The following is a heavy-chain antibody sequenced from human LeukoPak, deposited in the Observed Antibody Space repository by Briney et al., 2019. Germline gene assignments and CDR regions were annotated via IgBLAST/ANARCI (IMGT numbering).Heavy chain of an antibody. V-gene: IGHV3-30*02. Sequence: PGGSLRLSCGAAGFTFSSYGMHWVRQAPGKGLEWVAFIRHDGSNRNYADSVKGRFSVSRDNSKNTLYLQMNSLRAEDTAVYYCAKPARTDYADYWGQGTLVTVSS. CDR3: AKPARTDYADY. CDR1: GFTFSSYG. J-gene: IGHJ4*02. D-gene: IGHD1-14*01. CDR2: IRHDGSNR.